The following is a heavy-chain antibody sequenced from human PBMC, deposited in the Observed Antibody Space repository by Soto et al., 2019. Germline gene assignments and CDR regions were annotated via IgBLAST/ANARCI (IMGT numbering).Heavy chain of an antibody. CDR2: ISHDESIK. Sequence: QVQLVESGGGVVQPGRSLRLSCAASGFALSDRVMHWVRQAPGKGLEWVAVISHDESIKDYVDSVKGRFSVSRDTSKNTLYMQMNSLRPEDEAVYYCARENESSGYAGPFYHWGQGTLVTVSP. J-gene: IGHJ1*01. CDR1: GFALSDRV. V-gene: IGHV3-30-3*01. D-gene: IGHD3-22*01. CDR3: ARENESSGYAGPFYH.